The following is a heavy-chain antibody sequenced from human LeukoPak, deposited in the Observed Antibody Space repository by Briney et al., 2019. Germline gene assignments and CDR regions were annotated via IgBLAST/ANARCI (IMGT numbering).Heavy chain of an antibody. D-gene: IGHD3-10*01. J-gene: IGHJ4*02. CDR2: ISSSSSYI. Sequence: GGSLRLSXAASGFTFSSYSMNWVRQAPGKGLEWVSSISSSSSYIYYADSVKGRFTISRDNAKNSLYLQMNSLRAEDTAVYYCATDNMVRGVIYYFDYWGQGTLVTVSS. CDR3: ATDNMVRGVIYYFDY. CDR1: GFTFSSYS. V-gene: IGHV3-21*01.